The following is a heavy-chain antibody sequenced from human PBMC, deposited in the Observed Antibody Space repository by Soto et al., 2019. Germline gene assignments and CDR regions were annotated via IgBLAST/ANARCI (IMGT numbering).Heavy chain of an antibody. V-gene: IGHV1-3*01. CDR1: GYTFTSYA. CDR2: INAGNGNT. D-gene: IGHD3-3*01. Sequence: GGSVKVSCKASGYTFTSYAMHWVRQAPGQRLEWMGWINAGNGNTKYSQKFQGRVTITRDTSASTAYMELSSLRSEDTAVYYCARLRPWRGGYGMDVWGQGTTVTVSS. J-gene: IGHJ6*02. CDR3: ARLRPWRGGYGMDV.